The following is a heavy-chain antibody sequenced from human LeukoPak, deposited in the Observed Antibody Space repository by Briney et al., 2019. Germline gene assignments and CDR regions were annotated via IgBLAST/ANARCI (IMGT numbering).Heavy chain of an antibody. V-gene: IGHV3-30*02. CDR2: IRYDGSNK. CDR3: AKGKGSSGYYFDY. D-gene: IGHD6-6*01. J-gene: IGHJ4*02. CDR1: GFTSSANG. Sequence: PGGSLRLSCAASGFTSSANGMHWVGQAPGMGREGGAFIRYDGSNKYYADSVKGRFTISRDNSKNTLYLQMNSLRAEDTAVYYCAKGKGSSGYYFDYWGQGTLVTVSS.